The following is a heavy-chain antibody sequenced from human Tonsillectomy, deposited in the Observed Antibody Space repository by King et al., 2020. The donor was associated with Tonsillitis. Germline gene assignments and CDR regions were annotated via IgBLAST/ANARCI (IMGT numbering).Heavy chain of an antibody. CDR2: IYYSGST. D-gene: IGHD4-17*01. J-gene: IGHJ4*02. CDR3: ARGSVTSTYYFDY. CDR1: GGSLSSYY. V-gene: IGHV4-59*01. Sequence: VQLQESGPGLVKPSETLSPTCTVSGGSLSSYYWSWVRQPPGKGLEWIGDIYYSGSTNYNPSLKSRVTISVDTSKNQFSLKLSSVTAADTAVYYCARGSVTSTYYFDYWGQGTLVTVSS.